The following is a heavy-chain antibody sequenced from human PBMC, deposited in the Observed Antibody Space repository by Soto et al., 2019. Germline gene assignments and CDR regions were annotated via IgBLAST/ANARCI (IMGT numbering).Heavy chain of an antibody. CDR3: ARDRTLWFGELFTFDY. J-gene: IGHJ4*02. CDR2: INPNSGGT. CDR1: GYTFTGYY. Sequence: ASVKVSCKASGYTFTGYYMHWVRQAPGQGLEWMGWINPNSGGTNYAQKFKGWVTMTRDTSISTAYMELSRLRSDDTAVYYCARDRTLWFGELFTFDYWGQGTLVTVSS. V-gene: IGHV1-2*04. D-gene: IGHD3-10*01.